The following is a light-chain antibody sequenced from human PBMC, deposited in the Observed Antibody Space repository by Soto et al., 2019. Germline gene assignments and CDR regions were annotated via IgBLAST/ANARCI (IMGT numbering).Light chain of an antibody. J-gene: IGLJ3*02. CDR3: SSYTSRSTWL. V-gene: IGLV2-14*01. CDR2: EVS. CDR1: SSDVGGYNY. Sequence: QSALTQPASVSGSPGQSITISCTGTSSDVGGYNYVSWYQQHPGKAPKLMIYEVSNRPSGVSNRFSGSKSGNTASLTISGLQAEDEADYYCSSYTSRSTWLFGGGTQLTVL.